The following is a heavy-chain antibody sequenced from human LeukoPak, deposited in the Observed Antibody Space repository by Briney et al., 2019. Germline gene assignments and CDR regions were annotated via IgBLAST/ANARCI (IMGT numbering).Heavy chain of an antibody. CDR2: ISSSSSYI. J-gene: IGHJ5*02. V-gene: IGHV3-21*01. CDR1: GFTFSSYS. CDR3: ARSPGGSGWTGWFDP. Sequence: GSLRLSCAASGFTFSSYSMNWVRQAPGKGLEWVSSISSSSSYIYYADSVKGRFTISRDNAKNSLYLQMNSLRAEDTAVYYCARSPGGSGWTGWFDPWGQGTLVTASS. D-gene: IGHD6-19*01.